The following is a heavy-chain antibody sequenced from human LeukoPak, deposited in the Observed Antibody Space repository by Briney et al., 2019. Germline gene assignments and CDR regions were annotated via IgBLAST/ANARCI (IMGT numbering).Heavy chain of an antibody. J-gene: IGHJ3*02. V-gene: IGHV5-51*01. CDR1: GYSFTSYW. CDR3: ARQGGIAAAPGSYAFDI. D-gene: IGHD6-13*01. Sequence: GESLKISCKGSGYSFTSYWIGWVRQMPGKGLEWMGIIYPGDSDTRYSPSFQGQVTVSADKSISTAYLQWSSLKASDTAMYYCARQGGIAAAPGSYAFDIWGQGTMVTVSS. CDR2: IYPGDSDT.